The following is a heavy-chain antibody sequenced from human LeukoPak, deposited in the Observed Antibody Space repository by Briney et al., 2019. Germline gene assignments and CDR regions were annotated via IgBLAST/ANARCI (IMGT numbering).Heavy chain of an antibody. CDR1: GFTFDDYA. CDR2: ISWNSGSI. CDR3: AKGGYSSGWTGWFDP. J-gene: IGHJ5*02. Sequence: GGSLRLSCAASGFTFDDYAMHWVRQAPGKGLEWVSGISWNSGSIGYADSVKGRFTISRDNAKNSLYLQMNSLRAEDTSLYYCAKGGYSSGWTGWFDPWGQGTLVIVSP. D-gene: IGHD6-19*01. V-gene: IGHV3-9*01.